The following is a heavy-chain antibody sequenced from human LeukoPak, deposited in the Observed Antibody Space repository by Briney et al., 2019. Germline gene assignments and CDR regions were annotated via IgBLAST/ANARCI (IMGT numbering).Heavy chain of an antibody. Sequence: GASVKVSCKASGYTFTSYDINWVRQATGQGLEWMGWMNPNSGNTGYAQKFQGRVTMTRNTSISTAYMELSSLRSEDTAVYYCARDYGGNSYYYYYGMDVWGQGTTVTVSS. CDR1: GYTFTSYD. J-gene: IGHJ6*02. CDR2: MNPNSGNT. V-gene: IGHV1-8*01. CDR3: ARDYGGNSYYYYYGMDV. D-gene: IGHD4-23*01.